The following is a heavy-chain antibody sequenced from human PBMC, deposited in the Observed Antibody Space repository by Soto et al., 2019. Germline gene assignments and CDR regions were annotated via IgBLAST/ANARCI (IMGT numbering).Heavy chain of an antibody. V-gene: IGHV4-34*01. CDR3: ARGLYDILTGYYTRPNWFDP. CDR2: INHSGST. CDR1: GGSFSGYY. Sequence: LSLTCAVYGGSFSGYYWSWIRQPRGKGLEWIGEINHSGSTNYNPSLKSRVTISVDTSKNQFSLKLSSVTAADTAVYYCARGLYDILTGYYTRPNWFDPWGQGTLVTVSS. D-gene: IGHD3-9*01. J-gene: IGHJ5*02.